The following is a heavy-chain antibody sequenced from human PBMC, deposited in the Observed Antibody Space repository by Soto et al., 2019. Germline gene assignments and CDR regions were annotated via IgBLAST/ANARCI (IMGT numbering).Heavy chain of an antibody. J-gene: IGHJ4*02. CDR3: ARTKCSGGSYYSWYPYY. CDR1: GGSITTGGYY. Sequence: SETLSLTCTVSGGSITTGGYYWSWIRQLPGKGLEWIGHRYYSESTYYNPSLKSRVSISLDTSKNQFSLKLSFVTAADTAMYYCARTKCSGGSYYSWYPYYWGQGTPVTASS. V-gene: IGHV4-31*03. CDR2: RYYSEST. D-gene: IGHD2-15*01.